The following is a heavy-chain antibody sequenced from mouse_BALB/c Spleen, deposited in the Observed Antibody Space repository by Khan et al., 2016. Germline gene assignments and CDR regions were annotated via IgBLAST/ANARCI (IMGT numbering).Heavy chain of an antibody. CDR2: IDPSDSET. CDR1: DYSFTSYW. Sequence: QVQLQQPGPQLVRPGASVKISCEASDYSFTSYWMHWVKQRPGQGLEWIGMIDPSDSETKLHQMFKDRATLTVDRSSNTAYLQLSSPTSEDSAVYYCATRVYYAWFAYWGQGTLVTVSA. D-gene: IGHD1-1*01. V-gene: IGHV1S126*01. CDR3: ATRVYYAWFAY. J-gene: IGHJ3*01.